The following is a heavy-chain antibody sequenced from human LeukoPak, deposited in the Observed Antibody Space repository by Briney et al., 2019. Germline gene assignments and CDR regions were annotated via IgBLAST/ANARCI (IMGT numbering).Heavy chain of an antibody. D-gene: IGHD4-17*01. CDR3: AKDKAVTTNAFDI. CDR2: ISYDGKNE. V-gene: IGHV3-30*18. J-gene: IGHJ3*02. CDR1: GFTFSNFG. Sequence: GGSLRLSCAASGFTFSNFGMHWVRQAPGKGLEWVAVISYDGKNEYYTDSVKGRFTISRDNSKNTLYLQMNSLRAEDTAVYYCAKDKAVTTNAFDIWGQGTMVTVSS.